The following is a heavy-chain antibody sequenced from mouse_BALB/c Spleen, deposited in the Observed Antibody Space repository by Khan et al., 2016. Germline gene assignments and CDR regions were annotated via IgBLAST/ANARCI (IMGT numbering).Heavy chain of an antibody. CDR1: GYSITSGYS. CDR3: ACYGNYVGTWWNFDV. CDR2: IHYSGYT. D-gene: IGHD2-1*01. V-gene: IGHV3-1*02. J-gene: IGHJ1*01. Sequence: EVKLLESGPDLVKPSQSLSLTCTVTGYSITSGYSWHWIRQFPGNKLEWMGYIHYSGYTNYNPSLKSRISITRDTSKNQFFLQLNSVTTEDTATYYDACYGNYVGTWWNFDVWGAGTTVTVSS.